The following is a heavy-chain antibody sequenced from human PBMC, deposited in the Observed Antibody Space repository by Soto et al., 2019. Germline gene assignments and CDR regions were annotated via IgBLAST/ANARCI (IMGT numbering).Heavy chain of an antibody. Sequence: ASVKVSCKGAGYTLSNYYMHWVRQAPGQGLEWMGIINPSGDSTSYAQEFQGRVTMTRETSTSTLYMELSSLRSEDTAVYYCARATRSGSPHFDHWGQGTLVTVSS. D-gene: IGHD5-12*01. CDR1: GYTLSNYY. V-gene: IGHV1-46*01. J-gene: IGHJ4*02. CDR3: ARATRSGSPHFDH. CDR2: INPSGDST.